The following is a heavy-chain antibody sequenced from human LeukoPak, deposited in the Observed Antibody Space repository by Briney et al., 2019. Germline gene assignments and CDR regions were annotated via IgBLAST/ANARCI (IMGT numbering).Heavy chain of an antibody. CDR2: INPSGGST. J-gene: IGHJ5*02. D-gene: IGHD3-10*01. Sequence: GASVKVSCKASGYTFTSYYMHWVRQAPGQGLEWMGIINPSGGSTSYAQKFQGRVTMTRDMSTSTVYMELSSLRSEDTAVYYCARDSREVLLWFGEFSPWGQGTLVTVSS. CDR1: GYTFTSYY. CDR3: ARDSREVLLWFGEFSP. V-gene: IGHV1-46*01.